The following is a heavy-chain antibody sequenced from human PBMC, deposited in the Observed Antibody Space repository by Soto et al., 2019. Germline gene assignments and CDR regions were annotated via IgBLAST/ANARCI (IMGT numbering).Heavy chain of an antibody. Sequence: ASVKVSCEASGYTFTSYYMHWVRQAPGQGLEWMGIINPSGGSTSYAQKFQGRVTMTRDTSTSTVYMELSSLRSEDTAVYYCALSDAAGYYYMDVWGKGTTVTVSS. D-gene: IGHD6-19*01. J-gene: IGHJ6*03. CDR2: INPSGGST. V-gene: IGHV1-46*01. CDR1: GYTFTSYY. CDR3: ALSDAAGYYYMDV.